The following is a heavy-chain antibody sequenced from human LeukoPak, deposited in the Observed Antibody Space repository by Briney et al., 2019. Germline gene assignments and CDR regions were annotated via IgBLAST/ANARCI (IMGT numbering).Heavy chain of an antibody. Sequence: GESLKISCKGSGYSFNNYWIGWVRQMPGKGLEWMGIIYPGDSDTRYSPSFQGQVTISSDKSISTAYLQWSSLKASDTAMYYCARYRQIQLWPQGAAFDIWGQGTMVTVSS. V-gene: IGHV5-51*01. J-gene: IGHJ3*02. CDR3: ARYRQIQLWPQGAAFDI. D-gene: IGHD5-18*01. CDR1: GYSFNNYW. CDR2: IYPGDSDT.